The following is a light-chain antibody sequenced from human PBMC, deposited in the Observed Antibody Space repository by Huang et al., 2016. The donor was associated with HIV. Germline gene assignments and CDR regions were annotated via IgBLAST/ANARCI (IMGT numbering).Light chain of an antibody. V-gene: IGKV3-15*01. CDR1: QNINSN. Sequence: EVVMTQFPATLSVSPGERATLSCRASQNINSNLAWFHQNPGQAPRRLVYGASTRATGVPARCSGTGSGTEFTLSISSLQSEDFAVYYCQQYNNWPITFGPGTKVEIK. J-gene: IGKJ3*01. CDR3: QQYNNWPIT. CDR2: GAS.